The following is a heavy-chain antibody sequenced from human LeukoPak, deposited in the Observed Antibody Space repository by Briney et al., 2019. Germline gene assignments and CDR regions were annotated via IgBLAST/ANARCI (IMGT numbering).Heavy chain of an antibody. Sequence: SETLSLTCAVYGGSFSGYYWSWIRQPPGKGLEWIGEINHSGSTNYNPSLKSRVAISVDTSKNQFSLKLSSVTAADTAVYYCASPSGLIDYDFWSGYIGIRTHFDYWGQGTLVTVSS. CDR3: ASPSGLIDYDFWSGYIGIRTHFDY. D-gene: IGHD3-3*01. J-gene: IGHJ4*02. V-gene: IGHV4-34*01. CDR1: GGSFSGYY. CDR2: INHSGST.